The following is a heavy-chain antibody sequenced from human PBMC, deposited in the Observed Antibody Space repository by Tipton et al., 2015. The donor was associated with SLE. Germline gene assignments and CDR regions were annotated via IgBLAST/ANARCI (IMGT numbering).Heavy chain of an antibody. CDR3: ARADGSYFYYFMDV. D-gene: IGHD3-10*01. Sequence: TLSLTCTVSGDSISEYYWSWIRQPPGKGLEWIGYVYDSGSTSGSTNYNPSHKSRVTISVDTSKNQFSLKLRSVTAADSAVYYCARADGSYFYYFMDVWGKGTTVTVSS. V-gene: IGHV4-4*08. CDR1: GDSISEYY. J-gene: IGHJ6*03. CDR2: VYDSGSTSGST.